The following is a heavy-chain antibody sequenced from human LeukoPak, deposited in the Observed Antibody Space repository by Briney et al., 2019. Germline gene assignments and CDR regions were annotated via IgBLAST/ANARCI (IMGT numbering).Heavy chain of an antibody. Sequence: GGSLRLSCAISGFTVSSKYMSWVRQAPGKGLEWVSVIYNDGSTYYTDSVKGRFTISRDNFRNILSLQMNSLRTEDTAVYYCVKSDCGSDGCKLLNYWGQGILVSVSS. CDR2: IYNDGST. D-gene: IGHD2-21*01. J-gene: IGHJ4*02. CDR1: GFTVSSKY. V-gene: IGHV3-53*01. CDR3: VKSDCGSDGCKLLNY.